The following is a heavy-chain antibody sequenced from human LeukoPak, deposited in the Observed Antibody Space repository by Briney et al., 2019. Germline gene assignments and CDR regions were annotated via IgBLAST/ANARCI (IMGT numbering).Heavy chain of an antibody. V-gene: IGHV3-23*01. CDR3: AKDEGRYYGSGSYYPFDY. D-gene: IGHD3-10*01. Sequence: TGGSLRLSCAASGFTFSSYAMSWVRQAPGKGLEWVSAISGSGGSTYYADSVKGRFTISRDNPKNTLYLQMNSLRAEDTAVYYCAKDEGRYYGSGSYYPFDYWGQGTLVTVSS. CDR1: GFTFSSYA. J-gene: IGHJ4*02. CDR2: ISGSGGST.